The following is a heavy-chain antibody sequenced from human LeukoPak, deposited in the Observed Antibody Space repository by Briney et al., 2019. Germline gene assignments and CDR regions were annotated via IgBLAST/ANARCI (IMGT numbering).Heavy chain of an antibody. CDR3: ASIEDYYDSSGYPY. CDR2: ISSSSSYI. CDR1: GFTFSSYS. D-gene: IGHD3-22*01. V-gene: IGHV3-21*01. J-gene: IGHJ4*02. Sequence: GGSLRLSCAASGFTFSSYSMNWVSQAPGKGLEWVSSISSSSSYIYYGDSVKGRFTISRDNAKNSPYLQTNSLRAEDTAVYYCASIEDYYDSSGYPYWGQGTLVTVSS.